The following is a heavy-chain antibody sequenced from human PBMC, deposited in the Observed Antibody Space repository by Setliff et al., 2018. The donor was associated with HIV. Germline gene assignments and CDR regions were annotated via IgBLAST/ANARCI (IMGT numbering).Heavy chain of an antibody. J-gene: IGHJ4*02. Sequence: SETLSLTCTVSGGSISSHYWSWIRQPPGKGLEWIGSIYYSGSTNYNPSLKSRVTISIDTSKKQFSLKLTSVTAADAAIYYCVASSSWSCRLNYWGQGTLVTVS. CDR1: GGSISSHY. CDR2: IYYSGST. CDR3: VASSSWSCRLNY. D-gene: IGHD2-2*01. V-gene: IGHV4-59*11.